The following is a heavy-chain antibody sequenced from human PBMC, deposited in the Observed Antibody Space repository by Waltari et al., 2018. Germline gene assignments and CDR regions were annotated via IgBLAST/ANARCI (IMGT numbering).Heavy chain of an antibody. CDR1: GFPFSSYA. CDR2: ISYDGSNK. Sequence: QVQLVESGGGVVQPGRSLRLSCAASGFPFSSYAMHWVRQAPGKGLEWVAVISYDGSNKYYADSVKGRFTISRDNSKNTLYLQMNSLRAEDTAVYYCARGPEWGIYYYYYMDVWGKGTTVTISS. J-gene: IGHJ6*03. CDR3: ARGPEWGIYYYYYMDV. V-gene: IGHV3-30-3*01. D-gene: IGHD2-8*01.